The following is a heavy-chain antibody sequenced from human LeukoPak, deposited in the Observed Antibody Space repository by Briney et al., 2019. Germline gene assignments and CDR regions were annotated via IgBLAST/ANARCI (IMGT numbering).Heavy chain of an antibody. CDR3: ARDGGAYYYDSSGYHFDY. D-gene: IGHD3-22*01. J-gene: IGHJ4*02. Sequence: GGSLRLSCAASRLTVSTNFMSWVRQAPGKGLEWVSVLYSSGRTEYADSVKGRFTISRDNSKNTLYLQMNYLSAEDTAVYYCARDGGAYYYDSSGYHFDYWGQGTLVTVSS. CDR2: LYSSGRT. CDR1: RLTVSTNF. V-gene: IGHV3-66*01.